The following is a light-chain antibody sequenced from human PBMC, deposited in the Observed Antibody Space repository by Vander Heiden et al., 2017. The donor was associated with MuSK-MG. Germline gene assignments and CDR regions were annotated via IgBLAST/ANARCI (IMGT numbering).Light chain of an antibody. CDR3: QQVNTFPVT. Sequence: DIQMTQSPSSVSASVGDRVTITCRASQDIGKWLAWYQQKPGTAPKRLIYSTSTLQIGVPSRFSGSGSGTDFTLTISSLQPEDFATYYCQQVNTFPVTFGGGAKIEI. CDR1: QDIGKW. J-gene: IGKJ4*01. V-gene: IGKV1-12*01. CDR2: STS.